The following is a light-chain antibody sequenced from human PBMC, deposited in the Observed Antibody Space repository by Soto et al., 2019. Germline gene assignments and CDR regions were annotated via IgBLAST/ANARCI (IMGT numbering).Light chain of an antibody. J-gene: IGKJ5*01. V-gene: IGKV1-9*01. CDR2: PAS. Sequence: IQLTQSPSSLSAYVGDRVTITCRASQGSSSYLAWYQQKPGKAPKLLIYPASTLQSGVPSTFSGSGSGTEFTLPISRLQPEDFASYYYHQNNSYPRITFGQGTRREIK. CDR3: HQNNSYPRIT. CDR1: QGSSSY.